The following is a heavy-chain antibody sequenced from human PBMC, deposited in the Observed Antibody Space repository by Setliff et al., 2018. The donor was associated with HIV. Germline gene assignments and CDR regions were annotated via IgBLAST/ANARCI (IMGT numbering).Heavy chain of an antibody. J-gene: IGHJ5*02. CDR1: SASISNYH. CDR2: IYTSGTT. CDR3: AIGDEYPGVFQS. D-gene: IGHD2-2*01. V-gene: IGHV4-4*09. Sequence: PSETLSLTCAVSSASISNYHWSWIRQTPGKGLEWIGSIYTSGTTNYNPSLEGRITTSVDLSKNHFSLNLHSVTAADTAVYYCAIGDEYPGVFQSWGQGKVVTVS.